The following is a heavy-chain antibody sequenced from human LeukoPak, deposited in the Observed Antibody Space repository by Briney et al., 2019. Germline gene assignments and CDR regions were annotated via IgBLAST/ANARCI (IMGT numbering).Heavy chain of an antibody. D-gene: IGHD3-10*01. CDR2: ISAYNGNT. J-gene: IGHJ6*03. CDR3: ARGGYYGSGSDHYYYYMDV. CDR1: GYTFTSYG. Sequence: GALVKVSCKASGYTFTSYGISWVRQAPGQGLEWMGWISAYNGNTNYAQKLQGRVTMTTDTSTSTAYMELRSLRSDDTAVYYCARGGYYGSGSDHYYYYMDVWGKGTTVTISS. V-gene: IGHV1-18*01.